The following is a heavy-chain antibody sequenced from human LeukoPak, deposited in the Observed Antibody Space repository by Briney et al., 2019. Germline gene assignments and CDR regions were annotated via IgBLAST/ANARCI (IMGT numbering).Heavy chain of an antibody. CDR2: ISYIGST. CDR3: ARDLVTVTKGFDI. D-gene: IGHD4-17*01. J-gene: IGHJ3*02. V-gene: IGHV4-59*11. Sequence: SETLSLTCAVSADSFSSHYWTWIRQPPGKGLEWIGYISYIGSTNYNPSLKSRVTISIDTYKNQFSLKLRSVTAADTAVYYCARDLVTVTKGFDIWGQGTMVSVSS. CDR1: ADSFSSHY.